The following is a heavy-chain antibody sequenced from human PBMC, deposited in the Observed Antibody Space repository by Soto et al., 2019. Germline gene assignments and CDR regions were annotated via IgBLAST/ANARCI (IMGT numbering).Heavy chain of an antibody. CDR3: ARPRDIVVVVAATPVDAFDI. J-gene: IGHJ3*02. V-gene: IGHV5-51*01. Sequence: GESLKISCKGSGNSFTSYWIGWVRQMPGKGLEWMGIIYPGDSDTRYSPSFQGQVTISADKSISTAYLQWSSLKASDTAMYYCARPRDIVVVVAATPVDAFDIWGQGTMVTVSS. CDR1: GNSFTSYW. D-gene: IGHD2-15*01. CDR2: IYPGDSDT.